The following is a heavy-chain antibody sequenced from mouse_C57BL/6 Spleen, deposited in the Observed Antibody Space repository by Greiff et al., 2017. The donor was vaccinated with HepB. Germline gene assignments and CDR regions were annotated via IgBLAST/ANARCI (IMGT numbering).Heavy chain of an antibody. V-gene: IGHV5-6*02. Sequence: DVMLVESGGDLVKPGGSLKLSCAASGFTFSSYGMSWVRQTPDKRLEWVATISSGGSYTYYPDSVKGRFTISRDNAKNTLYLQMSSLKSEDTAMYYCARRTTEYYFDYWGQGTTLTVSS. D-gene: IGHD1-1*01. J-gene: IGHJ2*01. CDR3: ARRTTEYYFDY. CDR1: GFTFSSYG. CDR2: ISSGGSYT.